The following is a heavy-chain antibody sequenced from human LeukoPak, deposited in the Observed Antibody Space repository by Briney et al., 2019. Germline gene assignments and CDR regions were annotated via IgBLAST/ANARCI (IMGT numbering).Heavy chain of an antibody. CDR2: INPSGGST. Sequence: PKASVKVSCKASGYTFTSYYMHWVRQAPGQGLEWMGIINPSGGSTSYAQKFQGRVTMSRDMSTSTVYMELSSLRSEDTAVYYCARVETAMVEDGDYWGQGTLVTVSS. CDR3: ARVETAMVEDGDY. V-gene: IGHV1-46*01. D-gene: IGHD5-18*01. CDR1: GYTFTSYY. J-gene: IGHJ4*02.